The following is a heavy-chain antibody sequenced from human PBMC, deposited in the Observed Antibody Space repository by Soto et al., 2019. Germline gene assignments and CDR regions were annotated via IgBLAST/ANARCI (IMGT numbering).Heavy chain of an antibody. J-gene: IGHJ6*02. CDR1: GYSFTSYW. D-gene: IGHD5-12*01. Sequence: ESLKISCKGSGYSFTSYWIGWVRQMPGKGLEWMGIIYPGDSDTRYSPSFQGQVTISADNSKNTLYLQMNSLRAEDTAVYYCAIRRGLMDVWGQGTTVTVSS. CDR3: AIRRGLMDV. CDR2: IYPGDSDT. V-gene: IGHV5-51*01.